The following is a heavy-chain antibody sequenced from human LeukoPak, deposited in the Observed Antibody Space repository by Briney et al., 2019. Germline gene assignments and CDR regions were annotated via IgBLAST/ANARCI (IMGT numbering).Heavy chain of an antibody. CDR3: ARGRGRYCSSTSCHNYHY. Sequence: GGSLRLSCAASGFTFSSYSMNWVRQAPGKGLEWVSSISSSSSYIYYADSVKGRFTISRDNAKNSLYLQMNSLRAEDTAVYYCARGRGRYCSSTSCHNYHYWGQGTLVTVSS. J-gene: IGHJ4*02. CDR1: GFTFSSYS. V-gene: IGHV3-21*01. D-gene: IGHD2-2*01. CDR2: ISSSSSYI.